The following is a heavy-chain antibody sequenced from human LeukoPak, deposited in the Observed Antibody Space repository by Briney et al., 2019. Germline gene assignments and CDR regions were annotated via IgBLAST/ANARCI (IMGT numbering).Heavy chain of an antibody. CDR1: GFTFSSHG. CDR3: AKDLRVIYASGSFYYRYMDV. CDR2: LRFDGSNE. D-gene: IGHD3-10*01. V-gene: IGHV3-30*02. J-gene: IGHJ6*03. Sequence: GGTLRLSCAASGFTFSSHGMHWVRQAPGKGLEWVAFLRFDGSNEDYADSVKGRFNITRDNSKNTLYLQMSTLRTEDTAVYYCAKDLRVIYASGSFYYRYMDVWGKGTTVIISS.